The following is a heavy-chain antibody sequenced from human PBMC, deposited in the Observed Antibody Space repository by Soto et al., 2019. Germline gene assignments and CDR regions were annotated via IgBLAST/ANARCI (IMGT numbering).Heavy chain of an antibody. CDR1: GFPFSSHW. J-gene: IGHJ4*02. D-gene: IGHD2-8*01. Sequence: EVRLVESGGGLVQPGGSLRLSCAASGFPFSSHWLQWVRQVPGRGLVWVSRIDNTGSSAIYADSVRGRFTVSRDNAKDTLYLHMNSLRAEDTAVYYCATLNGCDYWGQGTLVTVSS. V-gene: IGHV3-74*01. CDR2: IDNTGSSA. CDR3: ATLNGCDY.